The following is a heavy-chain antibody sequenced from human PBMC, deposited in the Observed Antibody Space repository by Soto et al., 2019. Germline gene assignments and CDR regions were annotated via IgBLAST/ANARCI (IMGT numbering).Heavy chain of an antibody. J-gene: IGHJ4*02. CDR3: AARTSSGSYYDY. CDR1: GFTFDDYA. V-gene: IGHV3-9*01. Sequence: SLKISCAASGFTFDDYAMHWVRQAPGKGLEWVSGISWNSGSIGYADSVKGRFTISRDNSKNSLYQQMNRLRAEDTALYYCAARTSSGSYYDYWGQGTLVTVSS. D-gene: IGHD1-26*01. CDR2: ISWNSGSI.